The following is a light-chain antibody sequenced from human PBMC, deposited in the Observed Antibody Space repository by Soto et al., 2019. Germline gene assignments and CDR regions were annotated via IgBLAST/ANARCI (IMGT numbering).Light chain of an antibody. Sequence: DIQMTQSPSTLSAFVGDRVTITCRASQSIGNWLAWYQQKPGKVPNLLTYKASSLESGIPSRFSGSGSRTEITLTISTLQPNDLATYSCQQHKGYSRTFGLVTKVEIK. V-gene: IGKV1-5*03. CDR3: QQHKGYSRT. CDR1: QSIGNW. J-gene: IGKJ1*01. CDR2: KAS.